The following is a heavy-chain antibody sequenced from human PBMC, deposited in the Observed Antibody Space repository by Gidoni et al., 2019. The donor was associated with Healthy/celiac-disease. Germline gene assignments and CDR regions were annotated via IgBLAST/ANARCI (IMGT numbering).Heavy chain of an antibody. J-gene: IGHJ4*02. D-gene: IGHD3-10*01. V-gene: IGHV3-30*18. Sequence: QVQLVESGGGVVQPGRSLRLSCAAAGVTFSSYGMHWVRQAPGKGLGWVAVISYDVSNKYYADSVKGRFTISRDNSKNTLYLQMNSLRAEDTAVYYCAKGSRVRGVIIEPHYWGQGTLVTVSS. CDR3: AKGSRVRGVIIEPHY. CDR2: ISYDVSNK. CDR1: GVTFSSYG.